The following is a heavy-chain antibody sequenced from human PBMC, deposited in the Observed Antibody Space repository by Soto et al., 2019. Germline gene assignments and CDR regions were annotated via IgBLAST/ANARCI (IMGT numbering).Heavy chain of an antibody. CDR1: SGPLTGYY. CDR3: ARGVETRRRPRGMDV. J-gene: IGHJ6*02. V-gene: IGHV4-34*01. Sequence: QVQLQQWGPGLVKPSETLSLTCPVDSGPLTGYYWTWIRQSPGKGLEWIGEMNHSGNTDYNPSLKSRVSISMDTSKNQLSQSLSSVTAADTAEYFCARGVETRRRPRGMDVWGQGTTVVVAS. D-gene: IGHD6-6*01. CDR2: MNHSGNT.